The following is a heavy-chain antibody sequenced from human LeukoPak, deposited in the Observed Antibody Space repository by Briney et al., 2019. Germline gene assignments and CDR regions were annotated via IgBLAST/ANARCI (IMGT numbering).Heavy chain of an antibody. V-gene: IGHV3-9*03. CDR1: GFTFDDYA. Sequence: PGGSLRLSCAASGFTFDDYAMHWVRQAPGEGLEWVSGISWNSGSIGYADSVKGRFTISRDNAKNSLYLQMNSLRAEDMALYYCAKDLTPSLRELGIDYWGQGTLVTVSS. J-gene: IGHJ4*02. CDR3: AKDLTPSLRELGIDY. D-gene: IGHD1-26*01. CDR2: ISWNSGSI.